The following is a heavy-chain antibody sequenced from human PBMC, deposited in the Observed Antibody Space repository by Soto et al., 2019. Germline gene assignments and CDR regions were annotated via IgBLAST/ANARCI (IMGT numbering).Heavy chain of an antibody. D-gene: IGHD3-22*01. CDR2: ISGSGGST. CDR3: AKVRADYYDSSGPIDY. J-gene: IGHJ4*02. Sequence: EVQLLESGGGLVQPGGSLRLSCAASGFTFSSYVRSWVRQAPGKGLEWVSAISGSGGSTYYGDSVKGRFTISRDNSKNTLYLQMNSLRAEDTAVYYCAKVRADYYDSSGPIDYWGQGTLVTVSS. CDR1: GFTFSSYV. V-gene: IGHV3-23*01.